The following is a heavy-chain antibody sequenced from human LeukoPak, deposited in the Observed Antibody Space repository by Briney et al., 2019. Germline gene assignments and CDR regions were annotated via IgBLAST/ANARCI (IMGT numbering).Heavy chain of an antibody. CDR2: MNPNSGNT. CDR1: GYTFTSYD. J-gene: IGHJ6*03. D-gene: IGHD3-3*01. V-gene: IGHV1-8*03. CDR3: ARLGHDFWSHLDYYYYMDV. Sequence: ASVKVSCKASGYTFTSYDINWVRQATGQGLEWMGWMNPNSGNTGYAQKFQGRVTITRNTSISTAYMELSSLRSEDTAVYYCARLGHDFWSHLDYYYYMDVWGKGTTVTVSS.